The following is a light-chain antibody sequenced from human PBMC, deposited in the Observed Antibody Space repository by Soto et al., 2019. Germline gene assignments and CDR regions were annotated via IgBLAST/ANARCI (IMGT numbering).Light chain of an antibody. CDR3: GTWDSSLSVAV. V-gene: IGLV1-51*01. J-gene: IGLJ7*01. Sequence: QSVLTQPPSVSAAAGQKVTISCSGSSSNIGDNYVSWYQQVPGTAPKLLIYDNDQRSSGTPDRFSAYKSGTSDTLGITGLQTGDEADYYCGTWDSSLSVAVFGGGTKLTVL. CDR1: SSNIGDNY. CDR2: DND.